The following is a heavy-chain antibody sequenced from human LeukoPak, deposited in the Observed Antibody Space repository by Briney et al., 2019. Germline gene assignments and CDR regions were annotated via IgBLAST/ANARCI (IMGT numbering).Heavy chain of an antibody. CDR2: IYTSGST. Sequence: PSETLSLTCTVSGGSISSYYWSWIRQPAGEGLEWIGRIYTSGSTNYNPSLKSRVTMSVDTSKNQFSLKLSSVTAADTAVYYCARAGKKVYYDSSGYIYWGQGTLVTVSS. D-gene: IGHD3-22*01. CDR1: GGSISSYY. CDR3: ARAGKKVYYDSSGYIY. V-gene: IGHV4-4*07. J-gene: IGHJ4*02.